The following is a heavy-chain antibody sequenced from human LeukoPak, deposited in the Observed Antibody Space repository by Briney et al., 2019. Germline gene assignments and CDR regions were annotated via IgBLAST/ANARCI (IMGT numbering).Heavy chain of an antibody. V-gene: IGHV4-34*01. Sequence: SETLSLTCAVYDGSFSGYYWSWIRQPPGKGLEWIGEINHSGSTNYNPSLKSRVTISVDTSKNQFSLKLSSVTAADTAVYYCVNSSPGGGWLVSGNFDYWGQGTLVTVSS. J-gene: IGHJ4*02. D-gene: IGHD6-19*01. CDR1: DGSFSGYY. CDR2: INHSGST. CDR3: VNSSPGGGWLVSGNFDY.